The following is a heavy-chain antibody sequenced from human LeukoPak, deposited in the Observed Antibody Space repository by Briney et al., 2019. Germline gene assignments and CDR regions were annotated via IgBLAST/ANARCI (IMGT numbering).Heavy chain of an antibody. D-gene: IGHD2-2*01. J-gene: IGHJ4*02. CDR2: INDSGST. CDR3: ARIGSHCSGASCYGDY. Sequence: PSETLSLTCAVYDGSFSDYYWSWIRQPPGKGLEWIGEINDSGSTDYNPSLESRVTISVDTSKNQFSLRLNSVTAADTALYYCARIGSHCSGASCYGDYWGQGALVTVSS. V-gene: IGHV4-34*01. CDR1: DGSFSDYY.